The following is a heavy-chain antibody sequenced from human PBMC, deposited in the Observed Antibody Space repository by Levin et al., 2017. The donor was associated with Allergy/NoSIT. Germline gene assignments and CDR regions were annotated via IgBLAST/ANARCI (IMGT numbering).Heavy chain of an antibody. CDR2: ISYDASDT. J-gene: IGHJ4*02. Sequence: GESLKISCAASGFSFRSFGMHWVRQAPGKGLEWLAVISYDASDTYYADSVQGRFTISRDNSKNMLYLQMNSLRGEDAAVYHCAKDVVFGTSSWTLDFWGQGTLVTVSS. D-gene: IGHD2-2*01. V-gene: IGHV3-30*18. CDR1: GFSFRSFG. CDR3: AKDVVFGTSSWTLDF.